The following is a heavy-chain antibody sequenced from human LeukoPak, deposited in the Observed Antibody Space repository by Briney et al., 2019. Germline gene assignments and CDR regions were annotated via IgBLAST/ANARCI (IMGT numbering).Heavy chain of an antibody. CDR1: GFTFSSHW. CDR2: IKEDGGGE. CDR3: ARDSRWLLDY. Sequence: GGSLRLSCTASGFTFSSHWMTWVRKPPGKGLEWVANIKEDGGGEYYVDSVKGRFTISRDNTKNALYLQMNNLRADDTAVYFCARDSRWLLDYWGQGTLITVSS. J-gene: IGHJ4*02. D-gene: IGHD6-19*01. V-gene: IGHV3-7*03.